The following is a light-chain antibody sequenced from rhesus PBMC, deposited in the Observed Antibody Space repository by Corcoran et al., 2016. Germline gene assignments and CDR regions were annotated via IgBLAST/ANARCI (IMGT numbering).Light chain of an antibody. CDR1: ENVNNY. CDR2: KAS. CDR3: QHGYGTPYS. J-gene: IGKJ2*01. Sequence: DIQMTQSPSSLSASVGDRVTITCRASENVNNYLNWYQQKPGKAPKLLIYKASTLQSGVPSRFSGSGSGTDYTFTISSLQPEDVATYYCQHGYGTPYSFGQGTKVETK. V-gene: IGKV1-74*01.